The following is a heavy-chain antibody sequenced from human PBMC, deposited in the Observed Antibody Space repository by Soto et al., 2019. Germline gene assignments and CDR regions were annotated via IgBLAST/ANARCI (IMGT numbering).Heavy chain of an antibody. J-gene: IGHJ3*02. CDR3: ARLTVTTSDDAFDI. D-gene: IGHD4-17*01. V-gene: IGHV3-23*01. CDR1: GFTFSSYA. Sequence: EVQLLESGGGLVQPGGSLRLSCAASGFTFSSYAMSWVRQAPGKGLEWVSVISGSGATTYYADSVKGRFTISTDNSENTLYLQMNSLRAEDTAVYYCARLTVTTSDDAFDIWGQGTMVTVSS. CDR2: ISGSGATT.